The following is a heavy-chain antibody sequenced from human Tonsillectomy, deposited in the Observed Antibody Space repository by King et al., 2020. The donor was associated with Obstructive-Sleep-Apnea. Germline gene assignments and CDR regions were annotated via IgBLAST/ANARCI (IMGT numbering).Heavy chain of an antibody. D-gene: IGHD3-10*01. CDR2: IDPSDSYA. CDR3: ARVPLDYGSGSEYYYYGMDV. J-gene: IGHJ6*02. CDR1: GYTFNSYW. V-gene: IGHV5-10-1*03. Sequence: VQLVESGAEVKKPGESLRISCKGSGYTFNSYWINWVRQMPGKGLEWMGRIDPSDSYANYSPSFQGHVTISTDKSITTAYLQWSSLKASDTAMYYCARVPLDYGSGSEYYYYGMDVWGQGTTVTVSS.